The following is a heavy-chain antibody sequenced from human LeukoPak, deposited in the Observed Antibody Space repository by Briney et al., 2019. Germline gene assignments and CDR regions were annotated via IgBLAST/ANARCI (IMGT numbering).Heavy chain of an antibody. J-gene: IGHJ4*02. CDR1: GGSFSGYY. V-gene: IGHV4-34*01. CDR3: ARHGLFTSWGGLSGDY. CDR2: INHSGST. Sequence: PSETLSLTCAVYGGSFSGYYWSWIRQPPGKGLEWIGEINHSGSTNYNPSLKSRVTISVDTSKNQFSLKLSSVTAADTAVYYCARHGLFTSWGGLSGDYWGQGTLVTVSS. D-gene: IGHD2-2*01.